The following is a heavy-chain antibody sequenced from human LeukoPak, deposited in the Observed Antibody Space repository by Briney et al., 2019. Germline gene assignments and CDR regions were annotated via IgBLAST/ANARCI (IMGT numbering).Heavy chain of an antibody. CDR1: GFTFNTYG. Sequence: PGGSLRLSCAASGFTFNTYGMSWVRQAPGKGLEWVSTISSGGSTTVYADSVKGRFTISRDNSKNTLYLQMNSLRAEDTAVYYCAKEDRRGMTTVTTFDYWGQGTLVTVSS. D-gene: IGHD4-17*01. J-gene: IGHJ4*02. CDR3: AKEDRRGMTTVTTFDY. V-gene: IGHV3-23*01. CDR2: ISSGGSTT.